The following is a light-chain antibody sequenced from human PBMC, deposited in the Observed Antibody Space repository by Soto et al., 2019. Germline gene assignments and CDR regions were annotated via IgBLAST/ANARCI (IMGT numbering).Light chain of an antibody. CDR2: DVS. CDR3: QQYDDLPCT. Sequence: DIQMTQSPSSLSVSVGDRVTITCQASHGIANLLEWYQQKPGQAPKLLIYDVSKLDTGVPSRFSGSGSGTDFTLTISSLQPEDIAMYFCQQYDDLPCTFGQGTRVEIK. J-gene: IGKJ5*01. V-gene: IGKV1-33*01. CDR1: HGIANL.